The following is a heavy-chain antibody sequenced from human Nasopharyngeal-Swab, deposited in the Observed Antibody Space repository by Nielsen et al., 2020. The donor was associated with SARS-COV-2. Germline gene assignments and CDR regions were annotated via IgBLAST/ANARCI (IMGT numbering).Heavy chain of an antibody. CDR3: ARGYYDSLR. J-gene: IGHJ4*02. D-gene: IGHD3-22*01. V-gene: IGHV3-66*01. Sequence: WIRQPPGKGLEWVSVIYGGGSTYYADSVKGRFTISRDNSKNTLYLQMNSLRAEDTAVYYCARGYYDSLRWGQGTLVTVSS. CDR2: IYGGGST.